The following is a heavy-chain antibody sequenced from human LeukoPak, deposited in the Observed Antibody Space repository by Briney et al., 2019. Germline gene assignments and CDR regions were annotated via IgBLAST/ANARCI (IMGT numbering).Heavy chain of an antibody. Sequence: SETLSLTCTVSGGSISSNYWSWIRQPAGKGLEWIGHVYSTGSTNYNPSLNSRVTISVDTSKSQFSLKLSSVTAADTAVYYCARGGWLPPDYWGQGTLVTVSS. V-gene: IGHV4-4*07. J-gene: IGHJ4*02. CDR3: ARGGWLPPDY. D-gene: IGHD3-22*01. CDR1: GGSISSNY. CDR2: VYSTGST.